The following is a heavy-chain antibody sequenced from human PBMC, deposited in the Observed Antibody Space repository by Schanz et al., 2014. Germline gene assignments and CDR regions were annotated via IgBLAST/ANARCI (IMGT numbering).Heavy chain of an antibody. CDR3: AKQIHYDILTVTRN. D-gene: IGHD3-9*01. V-gene: IGHV3-23*04. CDR2: FIVDSGNT. Sequence: VQLVESGGGLVKRGGSLRLSCAASGFTFSTYAMSWVRQAPGKGLEWVSGFIVDSGNTYYAGSVKGRFSISRDYSKNTLYLQMNSLRAEDTAVYYCAKQIHYDILTVTRNWGQGTLVTVSS. J-gene: IGHJ4*02. CDR1: GFTFSTYA.